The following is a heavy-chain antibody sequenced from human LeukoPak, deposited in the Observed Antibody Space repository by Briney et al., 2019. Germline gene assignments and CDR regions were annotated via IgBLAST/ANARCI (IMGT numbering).Heavy chain of an antibody. J-gene: IGHJ4*02. CDR2: ISGGGGST. CDR1: GFTFNNYG. CDR3: AKDLRITIIVVVKAPTEFDY. Sequence: GGTLRLSCAASGFTFNNYGMNWVRQAPGKGLEWVSSISGGGGSTYYADSVKGRFTISRDNSKNTLYLQMNSLRAEDTAVYYCAKDLRITIIVVVKAPTEFDYWGQGTLVTVSS. V-gene: IGHV3-23*01. D-gene: IGHD3-22*01.